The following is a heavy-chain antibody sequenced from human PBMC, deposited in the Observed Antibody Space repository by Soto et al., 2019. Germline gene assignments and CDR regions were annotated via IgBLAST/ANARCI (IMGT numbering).Heavy chain of an antibody. CDR1: GYTFTGYY. V-gene: IGHV1-2*02. J-gene: IGHJ6*02. Sequence: ASVKVSCKASGYTFTGYYMHWVRQAPGQGLEWMGWINPNSGGTNYAQKFQGRVTMTRDTSISTAYMELSRLRSDDTAVYYCARDLSYSSSWYYYYGMDVWGQGTTVTVSS. CDR2: INPNSGGT. D-gene: IGHD6-13*01. CDR3: ARDLSYSSSWYYYYGMDV.